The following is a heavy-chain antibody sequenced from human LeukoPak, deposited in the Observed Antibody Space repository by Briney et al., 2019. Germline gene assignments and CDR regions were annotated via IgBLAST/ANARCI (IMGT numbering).Heavy chain of an antibody. J-gene: IGHJ5*02. CDR3: AKYGGYDRYNWFDT. D-gene: IGHD5-12*01. Sequence: GGSLRLSCAASGLTFSTFSRYAMDWVRQAPGKGLEWVSGISANGGSTYYADSVKGRFTIARDNSKNTLYLQMNSLRVEDMALYYCAKYGGYDRYNWFDTWGQGTLVTVSS. CDR2: ISANGGST. CDR1: GLTFSTFSRYA. V-gene: IGHV3-23*01.